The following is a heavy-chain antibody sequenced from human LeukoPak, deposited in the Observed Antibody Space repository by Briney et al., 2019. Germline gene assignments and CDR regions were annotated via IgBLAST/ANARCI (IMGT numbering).Heavy chain of an antibody. V-gene: IGHV4-30-2*01. CDR3: ARGPQLELALYWFDP. J-gene: IGHJ5*02. Sequence: SQTLSLTCVVSGGSITGGGYAWGWTRQPPGKGLEWIGHIYEGGTIFSNPSLRTRLTMSVDKSKNQFSLQLTSVTAADAAVYYCARGPQLELALYWFDPWGHGTLVTVSS. CDR2: IYEGGTI. CDR1: GGSITGGGYA. D-gene: IGHD1-7*01.